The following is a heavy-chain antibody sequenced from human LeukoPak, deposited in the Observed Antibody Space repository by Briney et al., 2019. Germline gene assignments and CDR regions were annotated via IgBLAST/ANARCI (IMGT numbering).Heavy chain of an antibody. CDR2: IKQDGSEK. Sequence: ETLSLTCTVSGGSISSSSYYWGWIRQPPGKGLEWVANIKQDGSEKYYVDSVKGRFTISRDNAKNSLYLQMNSLRAEDTAVYYCAELGITMIGGVWGKGTTVTISS. J-gene: IGHJ6*04. CDR3: AELGITMIGGV. V-gene: IGHV3-7*01. CDR1: GGSISSSSYY. D-gene: IGHD3-10*02.